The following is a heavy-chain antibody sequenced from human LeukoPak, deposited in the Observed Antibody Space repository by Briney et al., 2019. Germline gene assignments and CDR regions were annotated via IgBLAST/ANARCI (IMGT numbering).Heavy chain of an antibody. V-gene: IGHV1-69*13. J-gene: IGHJ4*02. CDR1: GGTFSSYA. CDR2: IIPIFGTA. CDR3: ARIQLGYCSSTSCYRAYEQLPLDYCFDY. Sequence: ASVKVSCKASGGTFSSYAISWVRQAPGQGLEWMGGIIPIFGTANYAQKFQGRVTITADESTSTAYMELSSLRSEDTAVYYCARIQLGYCSSTSCYRAYEQLPLDYCFDYWGQGTLVTVSS. D-gene: IGHD2-2*01.